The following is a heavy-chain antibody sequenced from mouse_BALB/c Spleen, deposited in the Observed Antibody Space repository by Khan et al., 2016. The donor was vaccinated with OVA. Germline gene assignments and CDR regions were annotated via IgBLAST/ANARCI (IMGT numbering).Heavy chain of an antibody. CDR1: GYTFTSYD. Sequence: QVQLQQSGAELVKPGASVKLSCKASGYTFTSYDINWVRQRPEQGLEWIGWMFPGDGSTKYNDNFKGKATLTTDKSSSTAYMQLSRLTSEDSGDYFCARGGYEAFAYWGQGTLVTVSA. D-gene: IGHD2-2*01. CDR2: MFPGDGST. CDR3: ARGGYEAFAY. J-gene: IGHJ3*01. V-gene: IGHV1-85*01.